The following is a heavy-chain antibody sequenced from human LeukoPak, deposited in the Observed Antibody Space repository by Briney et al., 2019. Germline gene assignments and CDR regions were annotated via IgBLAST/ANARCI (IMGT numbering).Heavy chain of an antibody. V-gene: IGHV3-74*01. J-gene: IGHJ4*02. CDR2: INFDGSST. CDR3: ARDLSITAQQSGDDY. CDR1: GFTFSKYW. D-gene: IGHD3-10*01. Sequence: GGSLRLSCAASGFTFSKYWMHWVRQAPGKGLEWVSRINFDGSSTSYADSVKGRFTISRDNAKNTFYVQMNSLRPEDTAVYYCARDLSITAQQSGDDYWGQGTLVTVSS.